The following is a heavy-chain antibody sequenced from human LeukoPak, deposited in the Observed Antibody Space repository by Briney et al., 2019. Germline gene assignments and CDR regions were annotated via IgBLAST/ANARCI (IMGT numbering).Heavy chain of an antibody. CDR2: IYYSGST. CDR3: ARRDHTIFGVVITGGFDY. CDR1: GFSLSTSGVG. V-gene: IGHV4-39*01. J-gene: IGHJ4*02. D-gene: IGHD3-3*01. Sequence: SGPTLVKPTQTLTLTCTFSGFSLSTSGVGVGWIRQPPGKGLEWIGSIYYSGSTYYNPSLKSRVTISVDTSKNQFSLKLSSVTAADTAVYYCARRDHTIFGVVITGGFDYWGQGTLVTVSS.